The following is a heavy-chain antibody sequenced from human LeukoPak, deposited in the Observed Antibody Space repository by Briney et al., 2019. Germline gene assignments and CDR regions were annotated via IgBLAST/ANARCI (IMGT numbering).Heavy chain of an antibody. CDR2: IYHSGST. Sequence: SETLSLTCTVSGYSISSGYYWGWIRQPPGKGLEWIGSIYHSGSTYYNPSLKSRVTISVDTSKNQFSLKLSSVTAADTAVYYCARRIGYSGYDAGFDPWGQGTLVTVSS. CDR3: ARRIGYSGYDAGFDP. J-gene: IGHJ5*02. D-gene: IGHD5-12*01. V-gene: IGHV4-38-2*02. CDR1: GYSISSGYY.